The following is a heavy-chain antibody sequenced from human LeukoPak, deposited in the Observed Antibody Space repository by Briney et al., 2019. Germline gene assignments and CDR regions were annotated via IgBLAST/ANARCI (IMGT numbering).Heavy chain of an antibody. CDR3: ARDPTWQQLVPDY. Sequence: GGSLRLXCAASGFTFSSYSMNWVRQAPGKGLEWVSSISSSSSYRYYADSVKGRFTISRDNAKNSLYLQMNSLRAEDTAVYYCARDPTWQQLVPDYWGQGTLVTVSS. D-gene: IGHD6-13*01. J-gene: IGHJ4*02. V-gene: IGHV3-21*01. CDR2: ISSSSSYR. CDR1: GFTFSSYS.